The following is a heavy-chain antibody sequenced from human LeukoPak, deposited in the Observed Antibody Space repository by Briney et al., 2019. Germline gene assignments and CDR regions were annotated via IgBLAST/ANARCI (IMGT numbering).Heavy chain of an antibody. Sequence: SETLSLTCTVSGGSISSSYWSWIRQPPGKGLEWIGYIYYSGNTSYNPSLKSRVTISVDTSKNQFSLKLTSVTAADTAVYYCARAPYGDYVYYYYYMDVWGKGTTVTVSS. D-gene: IGHD4-17*01. CDR3: ARAPYGDYVYYYYYMDV. J-gene: IGHJ6*03. CDR1: GGSISSSY. CDR2: IYYSGNT. V-gene: IGHV4-59*01.